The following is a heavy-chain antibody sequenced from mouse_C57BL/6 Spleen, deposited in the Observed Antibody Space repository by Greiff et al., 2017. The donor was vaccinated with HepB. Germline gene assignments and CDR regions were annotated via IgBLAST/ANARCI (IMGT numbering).Heavy chain of an antibody. CDR2: IDPETGGT. V-gene: IGHV1-15*01. Sequence: QVHVKQSGAELVRPGASVTLSCKASGYTFTDYEMHWVKQTPVHGLEWIGAIDPETGGTAYNQKFKGKAILTADKSSSTAYMELRSLTSEDSAVYYCTIAYYYGSSRFAYWGQGTLVTVSA. CDR1: GYTFTDYE. J-gene: IGHJ3*01. D-gene: IGHD1-1*01. CDR3: TIAYYYGSSRFAY.